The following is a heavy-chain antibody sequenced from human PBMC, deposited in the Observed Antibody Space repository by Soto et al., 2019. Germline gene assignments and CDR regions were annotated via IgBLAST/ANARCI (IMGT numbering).Heavy chain of an antibody. CDR3: ARDPPPPEY. CDR2: ISAYNSNT. D-gene: IGHD2-2*01. J-gene: IGHJ4*02. V-gene: IGHV1-18*01. CDR1: GYPFASYA. Sequence: QVQLVQSGAEVKKPGASVKVSCKASGYPFASYAISWMRQAPGQGLEWMGWISAYNSNTNYAQYLQGRVTMTTDTTTSTAYRELRSLRSDDTAVYYCARDPPPPEYWGQGTLVPVSS.